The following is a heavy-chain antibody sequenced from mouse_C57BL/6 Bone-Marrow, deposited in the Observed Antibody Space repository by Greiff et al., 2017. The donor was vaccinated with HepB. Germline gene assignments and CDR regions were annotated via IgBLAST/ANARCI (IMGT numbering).Heavy chain of an antibody. V-gene: IGHV1-39*01. CDR1: GYSFTDYN. D-gene: IGHD2-5*01. J-gene: IGHJ4*01. CDR3: ARSTYYSKTYYAMDY. Sequence: VHVKQSGPELVKPGASVKISCKASGYSFTDYNMNWVKQSNGKSLEWIGVINPNYGTTSYNQKFKGKATLTVDQSSSTAYMQLNSLTSEDSAVYYCARSTYYSKTYYAMDYWGQGTSVTVSS. CDR2: INPNYGTT.